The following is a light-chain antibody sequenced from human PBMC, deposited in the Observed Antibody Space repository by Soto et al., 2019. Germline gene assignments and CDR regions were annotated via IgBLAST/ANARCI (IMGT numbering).Light chain of an antibody. CDR3: SSYTTFRTPHVA. Sequence: QSVLTQPASVSGSLGQSITISCTGSSSDVGGYNYVSWYQQHPGQVPKLLIHEVTNRPSGVSDRFSGSKSANTASLTISGLQAEDEAHYYCSSYTTFRTPHVAFGGGTKLTVL. J-gene: IGLJ2*01. CDR1: SSDVGGYNY. CDR2: EVT. V-gene: IGLV2-14*01.